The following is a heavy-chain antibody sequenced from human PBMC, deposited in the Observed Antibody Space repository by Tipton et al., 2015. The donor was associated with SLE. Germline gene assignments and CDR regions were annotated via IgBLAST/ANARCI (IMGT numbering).Heavy chain of an antibody. Sequence: SLRLSCTASGFTFGDYAMSWVRQAPGKELEWVSTFSGRGGNTYSADSVKGRFTISRDNSKNTLYLQMNSLRAEDTAVYYCARDGVYSGTGTDAFDIWGQGTMVTVSS. J-gene: IGHJ3*02. CDR3: ARDGVYSGTGTDAFDI. V-gene: IGHV3-23*01. D-gene: IGHD1-26*01. CDR2: FSGRGGNT. CDR1: GFTFGDYA.